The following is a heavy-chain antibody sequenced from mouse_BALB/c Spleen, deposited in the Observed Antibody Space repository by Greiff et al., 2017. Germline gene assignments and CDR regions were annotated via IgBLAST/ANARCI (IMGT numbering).Heavy chain of an antibody. CDR1: GFTFSSYA. Sequence: EVQVVESGGGLVKPGGSLKLSCAASGFTFSSYAMSWVRQTPEKRLEWVASISSGGSTYYPDSVKGRFTISRDNARNILYLQMSSLRSEDTAMYYCARGSYYFDYWGQGTTLTVSS. D-gene: IGHD3-1*01. V-gene: IGHV5-6-5*01. CDR3: ARGSYYFDY. J-gene: IGHJ2*01. CDR2: ISSGGST.